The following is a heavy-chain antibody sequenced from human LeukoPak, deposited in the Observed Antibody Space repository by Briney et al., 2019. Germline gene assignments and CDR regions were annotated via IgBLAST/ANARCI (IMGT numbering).Heavy chain of an antibody. D-gene: IGHD5-18*01. CDR3: ARVGSGYTYAP. V-gene: IGHV3-7*01. CDR2: IKQDGSEK. Sequence: GGSPRLSCAASGFTFSSYWMSWVRQAPGKGLEWVANIKQDGSEKYYVDSVKGRFTISRDNAKNSLYLQMDSLRAEDTAIYYCARVGSGYTYAPWGQGTLVTVSS. CDR1: GFTFSSYW. J-gene: IGHJ4*02.